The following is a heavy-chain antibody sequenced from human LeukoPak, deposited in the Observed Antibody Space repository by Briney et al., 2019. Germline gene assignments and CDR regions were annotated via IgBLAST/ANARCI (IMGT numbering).Heavy chain of an antibody. Sequence: TGGSLRLSCAAFGFTVSVNYMSWVRQAPGKGLECVSVIYSGGNTYYADSVKGRFTISRDNSKNTLYLQMNSLRAEDTAVYYCARRGYYDSSGYDYWGQGTLVTVSS. J-gene: IGHJ4*02. D-gene: IGHD3-22*01. CDR1: GFTVSVNY. CDR2: IYSGGNT. CDR3: ARRGYYDSSGYDY. V-gene: IGHV3-66*01.